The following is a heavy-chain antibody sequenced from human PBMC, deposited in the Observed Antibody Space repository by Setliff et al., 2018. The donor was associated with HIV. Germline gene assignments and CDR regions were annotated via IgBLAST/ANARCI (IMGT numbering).Heavy chain of an antibody. D-gene: IGHD3-22*01. CDR2: ISVYNGNT. CDR1: TYTFSSYV. V-gene: IGHV1-18*01. Sequence: ASVKVSCKASTYTFSSYVINWVRQAPGQGLEWMGRISVYNGNTIYAQKLQGRVIMTTDTSTSTAYMELRSLRSDDTAMYHCARDDPLYYDSSGYYYVVAFDIWGQGTMVTVSS. CDR3: ARDDPLYYDSSGYYYVVAFDI. J-gene: IGHJ3*02.